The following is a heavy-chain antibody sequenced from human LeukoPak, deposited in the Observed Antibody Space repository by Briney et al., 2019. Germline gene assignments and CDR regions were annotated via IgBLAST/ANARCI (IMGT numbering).Heavy chain of an antibody. V-gene: IGHV4-59*01. Sequence: SETLSLTCTVSGGSISSYHWSWIRQPPGKGLEWIGNIYYTGSTNYNPSLKSRVTISVDTSKNQFSLRLSSVTAADTAVYYCARPYSSGWRGAFDVWGQGTMVTVSS. CDR1: GGSISSYH. CDR3: ARPYSSGWRGAFDV. D-gene: IGHD6-25*01. J-gene: IGHJ3*01. CDR2: IYYTGST.